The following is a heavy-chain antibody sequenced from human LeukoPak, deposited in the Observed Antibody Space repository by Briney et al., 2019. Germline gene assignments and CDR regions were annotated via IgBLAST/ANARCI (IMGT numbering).Heavy chain of an antibody. CDR1: GFTFSSYA. V-gene: IGHV3-23*01. J-gene: IGHJ5*02. CDR3: ARDEGSGNYYMDL. Sequence: GGSLRLSCAASGASGFTFSSYAVTWVRQAPGKGLEWVSSVSGSGHSTYYTDSVKGRFTISRDNSKNTLYLQMNSLRAEDTAVYYCARDEGSGNYYMDLWGQGTLVTVSS. CDR2: VSGSGHST. D-gene: IGHD3-10*01.